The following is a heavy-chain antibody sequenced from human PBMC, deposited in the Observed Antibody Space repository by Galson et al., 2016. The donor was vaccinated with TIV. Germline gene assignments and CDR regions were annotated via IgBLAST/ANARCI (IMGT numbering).Heavy chain of an antibody. CDR3: ARATPSVFGIIMTLDS. J-gene: IGHJ3*01. V-gene: IGHV6-1*01. CDR1: GDSVSSNSAA. CDR2: TFYRSKWYN. Sequence: CAISGDSVSSNSAAWNWLRQSPSRGLEWLGRTFYRSKWYNDYAPSVKSRITINPDTSKNQFSLQLNSVTPEDTAVYYCARATPSVFGIIMTLDSWGLGTVVTVSS. D-gene: IGHD3-16*01.